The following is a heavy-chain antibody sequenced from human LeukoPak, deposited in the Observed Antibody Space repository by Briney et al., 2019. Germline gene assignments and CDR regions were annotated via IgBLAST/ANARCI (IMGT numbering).Heavy chain of an antibody. CDR1: RGSISPYY. Sequence: PSETLSLTCTVSRGSISPYYWSWTRQSPGKGLEWIGYIYYIGTTNYNPSLQSRVTMSVDTSTNQFTLNLASVTAADTAVYYCARGGFESCSAGSCLLGNYWGQGILVAVSS. D-gene: IGHD2-15*01. J-gene: IGHJ4*02. CDR3: ARGGFESCSAGSCLLGNY. CDR2: IYYIGTT. V-gene: IGHV4-59*01.